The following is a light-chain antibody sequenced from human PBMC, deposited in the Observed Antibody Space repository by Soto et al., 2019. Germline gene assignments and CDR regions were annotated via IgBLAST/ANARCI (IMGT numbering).Light chain of an antibody. Sequence: QSVLTQPPSASGPPGQTVTISCSGSNSNIGGNPVSWYQVLPGAAPKLLMYGVSNRPSGVPDRFSGSRSGTSASLAITGLQAEDEADYYCQSFDSSLSNSWVFGGGTKLTVL. CDR3: QSFDSSLSNSWV. CDR2: GVS. V-gene: IGLV1-40*01. CDR1: NSNIGGNP. J-gene: IGLJ3*02.